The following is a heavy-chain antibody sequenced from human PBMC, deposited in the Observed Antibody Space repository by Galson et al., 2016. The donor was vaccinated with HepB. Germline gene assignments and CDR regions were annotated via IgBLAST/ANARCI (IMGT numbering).Heavy chain of an antibody. CDR1: GGSFRNYS. Sequence: SVKVSCKASGGSFRNYSINWVRQAPGQGLEWMGGIIPVFGTSHYAQNFQGRVTITADESTSTAYMELSSLRSDDTAVYYCASPRIDYDGSGYYFAYWGQGTLVTVS. V-gene: IGHV1-69*13. CDR2: IIPVFGTS. D-gene: IGHD3-22*01. CDR3: ASPRIDYDGSGYYFAY. J-gene: IGHJ4*02.